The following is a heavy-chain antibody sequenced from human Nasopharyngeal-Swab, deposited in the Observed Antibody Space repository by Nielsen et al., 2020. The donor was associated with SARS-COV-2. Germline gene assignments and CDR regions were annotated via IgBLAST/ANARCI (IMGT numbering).Heavy chain of an antibody. CDR3: AKGGMVRGAFDI. CDR1: GFTFSSYA. V-gene: IGHV3-23*01. CDR2: ISGSGGST. D-gene: IGHD5-18*01. Sequence: GESLKISCAASGFTFSSYAMSWVRQAPGKGLEWVSAISGSGGSTYYADSVKGRFTISRDNSKNTLYLQMNSLRAEDTAVYYCAKGGMVRGAFDIWGQGTMVTVSS. J-gene: IGHJ3*02.